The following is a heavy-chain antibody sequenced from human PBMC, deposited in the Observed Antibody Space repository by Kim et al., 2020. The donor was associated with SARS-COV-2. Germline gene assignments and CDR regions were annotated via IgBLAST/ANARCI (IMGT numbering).Heavy chain of an antibody. CDR1: GFTFSSYA. D-gene: IGHD1-26*01. Sequence: GGSLRLSCAASGFTFSSYAMHWVRQAPGKGLEWVAVISYDGSNKYYADSVKGRFTISRDNSKNTLYLQINSLRAEDTAVYYCAREGIVGATNTYYYYGM. J-gene: IGHJ6*01. CDR3: AREGIVGATNTYYYYGM. V-gene: IGHV3-30*04. CDR2: ISYDGSNK.